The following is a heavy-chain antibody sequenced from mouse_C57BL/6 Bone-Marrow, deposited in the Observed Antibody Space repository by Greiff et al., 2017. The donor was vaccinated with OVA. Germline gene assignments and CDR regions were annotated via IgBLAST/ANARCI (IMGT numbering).Heavy chain of an antibody. CDR3: ARGHYYYYFDY. CDR2: ISDGGSYT. D-gene: IGHD1-1*01. V-gene: IGHV5-4*03. Sequence: EVNVVESGGGLVKPGGSLKLSCAASGFTFSSYAMSWVRQTPEKRLEWVATISDGGSYTYYPDNVKGRFTISRDNAKNNLYLQMSHLKSEDTAMYYCARGHYYYYFDYWGQGTTLTVSS. CDR1: GFTFSSYA. J-gene: IGHJ2*01.